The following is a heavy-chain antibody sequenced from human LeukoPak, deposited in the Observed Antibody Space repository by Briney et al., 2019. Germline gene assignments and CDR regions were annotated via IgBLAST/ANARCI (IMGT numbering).Heavy chain of an antibody. J-gene: IGHJ4*02. V-gene: IGHV4-61*02. CDR3: ARGRPSSSWYGMDFDY. CDR2: IYTSGST. Sequence: PSETLSLTCTVSGGSISSGSYYWSWIRQPAGKGLEWIARIYTSGSTNYNPSLKSRVTISVDTSKNQFSLKLSSVTAADTAVYYCARGRPSSSWYGMDFDYWGQGTLVTVSS. CDR1: GGSISSGSYY. D-gene: IGHD6-13*01.